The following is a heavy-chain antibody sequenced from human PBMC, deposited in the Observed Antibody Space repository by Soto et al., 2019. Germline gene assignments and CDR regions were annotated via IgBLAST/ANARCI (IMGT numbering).Heavy chain of an antibody. CDR3: ASSTVTTYYYYYYMDV. D-gene: IGHD4-17*01. CDR1: GGSISSGGYY. Sequence: SETLSLTCTVSGGSISSGGYYWSWIRQHPGKGLEWIGYIYYSGSTYYNPSLKSRVTISVDTSKNQFSLKLSSVIAADTAVYYCASSTVTTYYYYYYMDVWGKGTTVTVS. V-gene: IGHV4-31*03. J-gene: IGHJ6*03. CDR2: IYYSGST.